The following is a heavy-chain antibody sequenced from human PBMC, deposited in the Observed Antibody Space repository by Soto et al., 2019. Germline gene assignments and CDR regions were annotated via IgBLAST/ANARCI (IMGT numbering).Heavy chain of an antibody. CDR2: IYYSGST. J-gene: IGHJ4*02. CDR1: GGSISSSSYY. Sequence: QLQLQESGPGLVKPSETLSLTCTVSGGSISSSSYYWGWIRQPPGKGLEWIGSIYYSGSTYYNPSLKSRVTISVDTSKNQFSLKLSSVTAADTAVYYCASSFVVVTAPFDYWGQGTLVTVSS. D-gene: IGHD2-21*02. CDR3: ASSFVVVTAPFDY. V-gene: IGHV4-39*01.